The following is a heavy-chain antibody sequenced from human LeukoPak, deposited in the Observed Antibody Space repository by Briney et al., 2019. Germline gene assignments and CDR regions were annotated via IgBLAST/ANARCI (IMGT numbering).Heavy chain of an antibody. CDR1: GYTFTSYD. J-gene: IGHJ4*02. CDR2: IIPIFGTA. D-gene: IGHD3-22*01. Sequence: SVKVSCKASGYTFTSYDINWVRQATGQGLEWMGGIIPIFGTANYAQKFQGRVTITADESTSTAYMELSSLRSEDTAVYYCASRSGDSSGLLFDYWGQGTLVTVSS. CDR3: ASRSGDSSGLLFDY. V-gene: IGHV1-69*13.